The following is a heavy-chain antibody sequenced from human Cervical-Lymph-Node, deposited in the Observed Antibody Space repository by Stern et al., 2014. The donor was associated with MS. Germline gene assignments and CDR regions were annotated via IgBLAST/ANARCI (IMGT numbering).Heavy chain of an antibody. J-gene: IGHJ5*02. CDR3: ARDQAIYGSGYSGFDP. CDR2: IWYDGSNK. V-gene: IGHV3-33*01. Sequence: VQLVESGGGVVQPGRSLRLSCAASGFTFSSYGMHWVRQAPGKGLEWVAVIWYDGSNKYYADSVKGRFTISRDNSKNTLYLQMNSLRAEDTAVYYCARDQAIYGSGYSGFDPWGQGTLVTVSS. CDR1: GFTFSSYG. D-gene: IGHD3-10*01.